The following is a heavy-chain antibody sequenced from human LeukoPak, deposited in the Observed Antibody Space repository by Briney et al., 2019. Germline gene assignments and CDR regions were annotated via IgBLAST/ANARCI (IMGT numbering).Heavy chain of an antibody. Sequence: ASVKVSCKASGYTFTSYAMHWVRQAPGQRLEWMGWINAGNGNTKYSQKFQGRVTITRDTSASTAYMELSSLRSDDTAVYYCARGAAFTVTTSDNWFDPWGQGTLVTVSS. CDR1: GYTFTSYA. CDR3: ARGAAFTVTTSDNWFDP. J-gene: IGHJ5*02. V-gene: IGHV1-3*01. CDR2: INAGNGNT. D-gene: IGHD4-17*01.